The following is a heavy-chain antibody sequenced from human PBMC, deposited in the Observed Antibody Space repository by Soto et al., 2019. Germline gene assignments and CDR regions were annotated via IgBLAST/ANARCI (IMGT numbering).Heavy chain of an antibody. V-gene: IGHV3-7*01. D-gene: IGHD1-26*01. Sequence: SLRLSCAISESSVSRDWMNWVRQAPGKGLEWVAHTNQDGSQKYYVDSVKGRFTISRDNAKKSLYLQINSLRAGDTAMYYCSGGVGDAFWGQGTLVTVSS. CDR1: ESSVSRDW. CDR3: SGGVGDAF. CDR2: TNQDGSQK. J-gene: IGHJ4*02.